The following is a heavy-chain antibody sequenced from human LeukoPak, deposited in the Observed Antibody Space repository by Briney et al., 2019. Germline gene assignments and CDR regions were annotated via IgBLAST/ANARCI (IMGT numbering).Heavy chain of an antibody. CDR1: GFTFSSYG. CDR2: IRYDGSNK. V-gene: IGHV3-30*02. CDR3: ARVSRGKWELLGAHDY. D-gene: IGHD1-26*01. J-gene: IGHJ4*02. Sequence: GGSLRLSCAASGFTFSSYGMHWVRQAPVKGLEWVAFIRYDGSNKYYADSVKGRFTISRDNSKNTLYLQMNSLRAEDTAVYYCARVSRGKWELLGAHDYWGQGTLVTVSS.